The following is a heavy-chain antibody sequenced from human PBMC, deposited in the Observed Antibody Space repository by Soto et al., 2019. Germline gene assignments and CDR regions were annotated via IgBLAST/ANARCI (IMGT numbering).Heavy chain of an antibody. CDR3: ARETYGDPYFDY. Sequence: SETLSLTCTVSGGSISNYYWSWIRQPAGKGLEWIGRVSRSGSTNYTPSLKSRVTMSIDTSKNQFSLKLSSVTAADTAVYYCARETYGDPYFDYWGQGTLVTVSS. V-gene: IGHV4-4*07. CDR2: VSRSGST. D-gene: IGHD4-17*01. J-gene: IGHJ4*02. CDR1: GGSISNYY.